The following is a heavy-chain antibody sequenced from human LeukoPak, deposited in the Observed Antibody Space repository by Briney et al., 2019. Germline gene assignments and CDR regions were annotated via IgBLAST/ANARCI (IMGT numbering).Heavy chain of an antibody. CDR2: ISAYNGNT. J-gene: IGHJ3*02. CDR1: GYTFTSYG. CDR3: ARDPGLDIVVVPAAPLGDDAFDI. D-gene: IGHD2-2*03. Sequence: GASVRVSCKASGYTFTSYGISWVRQAPGRGLEWMGWISAYNGNTNYAQTLQGRVTMTTDTSTSTAYMELRSLRSDDTAVYYCARDPGLDIVVVPAAPLGDDAFDIWGQGTMVTVSS. V-gene: IGHV1-18*01.